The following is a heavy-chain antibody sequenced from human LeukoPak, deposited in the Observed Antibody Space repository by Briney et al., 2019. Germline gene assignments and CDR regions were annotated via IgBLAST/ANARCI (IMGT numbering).Heavy chain of an antibody. Sequence: GGSRRPSWAPSGFPLSSISMTWFRKVPGKGLEWVSSISSSSSYIYYADSVKGRFTISRDNAKNSLYLQMNSLRAEDTAVYYCAGRGYSGYVYWGQGTLVTVSS. J-gene: IGHJ4*02. D-gene: IGHD5-12*01. CDR2: ISSSSSYI. CDR3: AGRGYSGYVY. CDR1: GFPLSSIS. V-gene: IGHV3-21*01.